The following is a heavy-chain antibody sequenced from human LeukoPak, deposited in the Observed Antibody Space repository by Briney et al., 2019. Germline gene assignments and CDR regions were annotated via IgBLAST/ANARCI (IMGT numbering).Heavy chain of an antibody. CDR2: IWYDGSNK. CDR1: GFTFSSYG. CDR3: AKDEYHGGEKFDY. V-gene: IGHV3-33*06. Sequence: AGGSLRLSCAASGFTFSSYGMHRVRQAPGKGLEWVAVIWYDGSNKYYADSVKGRFTISRDNSKNTLYLQMNSLRAEDTAVYYCAKDEYHGGEKFDYWGQGTLVTVSS. J-gene: IGHJ4*02. D-gene: IGHD2-21*01.